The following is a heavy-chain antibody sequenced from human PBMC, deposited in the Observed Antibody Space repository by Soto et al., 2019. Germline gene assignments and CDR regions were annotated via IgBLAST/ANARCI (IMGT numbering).Heavy chain of an antibody. CDR1: GVSISSYY. V-gene: IGHV4-59*01. CDR3: ARTDFWSGYYFDY. Sequence: SETLSLTCTVSGVSISSYYWSWIRQPPGKGLEWIGYIYYSGSTNYNPSLKSRVTISVDTSKNQFSLKLSSVTAADTAVYYCARTDFWSGYYFDYWGQGTLVTVSS. J-gene: IGHJ4*02. D-gene: IGHD3-3*01. CDR2: IYYSGST.